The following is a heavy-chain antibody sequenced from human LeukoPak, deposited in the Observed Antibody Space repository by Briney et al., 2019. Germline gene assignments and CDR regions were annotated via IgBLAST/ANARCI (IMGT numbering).Heavy chain of an antibody. V-gene: IGHV3-66*02. CDR3: ARERGERITIFGVVTGGYYGMDV. J-gene: IGHJ6*02. CDR1: GFTVSSNY. CDR2: IYSGGST. Sequence: QFGGSLRLSCAAAGFTVSSNYMSWVRQAPGKWLEWVSVIYSGGSTYYADSVKGRFTISRDNSKNTRYLQMSSLRAEDPAVYSCARERGERITIFGVVTGGYYGMDVWGQGTTVTVSS. D-gene: IGHD3-3*01.